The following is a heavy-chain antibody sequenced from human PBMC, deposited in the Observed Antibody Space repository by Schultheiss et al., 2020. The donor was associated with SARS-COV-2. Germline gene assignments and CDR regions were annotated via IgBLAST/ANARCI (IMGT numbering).Heavy chain of an antibody. J-gene: IGHJ4*02. CDR2: INHSGST. D-gene: IGHD2-15*01. CDR1: SASISSTSYY. CDR3: ARYCSGGSCNVGLDS. Sequence: SETLSLTCTVSSASISSTSYYWSWIRQPPGKGLEWIGEINHSGSTNYNPSLKSRVTISVDTSKNQFSLKVNSVTAADTAVYYCARYCSGGSCNVGLDSWGQGTLVTVSS. V-gene: IGHV4-39*07.